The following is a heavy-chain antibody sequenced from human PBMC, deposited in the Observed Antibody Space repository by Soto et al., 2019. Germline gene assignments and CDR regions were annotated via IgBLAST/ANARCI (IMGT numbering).Heavy chain of an antibody. CDR2: INPNSGGT. V-gene: IGHV1-2*02. CDR3: AREANPGTLYSIDAFDI. J-gene: IGHJ3*02. CDR1: GYTFTGFY. Sequence: QVQLVQSGAEVKKPGASVKVSCKASGYTFTGFYMHWVRQAPGQGLEWMGWINPNSGGTNYAQKFQGRVTMTRDTSISTAYMELSRLRSDDTAVYYCAREANPGTLYSIDAFDIWGQGTMVTVSS. D-gene: IGHD6-13*01.